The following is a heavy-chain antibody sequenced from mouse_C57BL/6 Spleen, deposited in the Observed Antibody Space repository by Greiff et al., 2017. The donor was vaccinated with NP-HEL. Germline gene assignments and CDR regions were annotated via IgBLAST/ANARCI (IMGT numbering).Heavy chain of an antibody. CDR3: ARDSNYLRPYYAMDY. J-gene: IGHJ4*01. CDR1: GYAFSSYW. Sequence: QVQLKDSGAELVKPGASVKISCKASGYAFSSYWMNWVKQRPGKGLEWIGQIYPGDGDTNYNGKFKGKATLTADKSSSTAYMQLSSLTSEDSAVYFRARDSNYLRPYYAMDYWGQGTSVTVSS. V-gene: IGHV1-80*01. CDR2: IYPGDGDT. D-gene: IGHD2-5*01.